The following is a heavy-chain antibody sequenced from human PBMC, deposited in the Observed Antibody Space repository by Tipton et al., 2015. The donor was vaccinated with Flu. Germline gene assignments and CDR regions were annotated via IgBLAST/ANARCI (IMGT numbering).Heavy chain of an antibody. J-gene: IGHJ4*02. CDR2: IYYSGST. CDR1: GGSISSGDYY. CDR3: ASALGGVAAAGIWGPFDY. V-gene: IGHV4-30-4*01. Sequence: TLSLTCTVSGGSISSGDYYWSWIRQPPGKGLEWIGYIYYSGSTYYNPSLKSRVTISVDTSKNQFSLKLSSVTAADTAVYYCASALGGVAAAGIWGPFDYWGQGTLVTVSS. D-gene: IGHD6-13*01.